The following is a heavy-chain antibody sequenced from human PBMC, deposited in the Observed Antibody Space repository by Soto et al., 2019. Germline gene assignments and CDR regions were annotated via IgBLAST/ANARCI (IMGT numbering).Heavy chain of an antibody. CDR1: GGTFSSYA. Sequence: QVQLVQSGAEVKKPGSSVKVSCKASGGTFSSYAISWVRQAPGQGLEWMGGIIPIFGTANYAQKFQGRVTITAHKSTSTAYMELSRLRSEDTAVYYCARDREMATITDGMDVWGQGTTVTVSS. D-gene: IGHD5-12*01. CDR3: ARDREMATITDGMDV. V-gene: IGHV1-69*06. J-gene: IGHJ6*02. CDR2: IIPIFGTA.